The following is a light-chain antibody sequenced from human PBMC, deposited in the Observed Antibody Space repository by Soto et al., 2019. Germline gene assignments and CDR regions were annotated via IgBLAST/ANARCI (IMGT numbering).Light chain of an antibody. Sequence: DIQMTQSASSLAASVGDRVTITCRASQSISSYLNWYQQKPGKAPKLLIYAATSLQSGGPSRFSGSGSGTGFTLTISSLQLDDFATYYCQHSYSIPPITFGQGTRLEIK. CDR2: AAT. V-gene: IGKV1-39*01. CDR1: QSISSY. J-gene: IGKJ5*01. CDR3: QHSYSIPPIT.